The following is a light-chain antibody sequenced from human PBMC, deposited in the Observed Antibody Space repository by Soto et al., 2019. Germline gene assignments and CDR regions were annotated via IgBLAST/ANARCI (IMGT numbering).Light chain of an antibody. CDR3: QQYNNWPMYT. CDR1: QSVSSN. J-gene: IGKJ2*01. Sequence: EIVMTQSPATLSVSPGERATLSCRASQSVSSNLAWYQQKPGQAPRLLIYGASTRATGIPARFSGSGSGTGLTLTVSSLQSEDFAVYYCQQYNNWPMYTFGQGTKLEIK. V-gene: IGKV3-15*01. CDR2: GAS.